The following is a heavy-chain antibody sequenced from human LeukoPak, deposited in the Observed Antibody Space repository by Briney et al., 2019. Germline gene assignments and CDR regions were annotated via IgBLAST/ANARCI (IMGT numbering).Heavy chain of an antibody. CDR3: ARGRTSIAVAGTGIYYYYGMDV. D-gene: IGHD6-19*01. J-gene: IGHJ6*01. CDR2: TYYRSKWYN. CDR1: GDTVSSNSAA. Sequence: SQTLSLTCALSGDTVSSNSAAWNWIRRSPSRGLEWLGRTYYRSKWYNNYAVSVKSRITINPDTSKNQFSLQLNSVTAADTAVYYCARGRTSIAVAGTGIYYYYGMDVWGQGTTVTVSS. V-gene: IGHV6-1*01.